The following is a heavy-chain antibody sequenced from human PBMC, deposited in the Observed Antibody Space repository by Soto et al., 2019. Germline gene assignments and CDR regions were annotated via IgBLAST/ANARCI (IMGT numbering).Heavy chain of an antibody. Sequence: GASVKVSCKASGGTFSSYAISWVRQAPGQGLEWMGGIIPIFGTANYAQKFQGRVTITADESTSTAYMELSSLRSEDTAVYYCASPGGSPGWFDPWGQGTLVTVS. V-gene: IGHV1-69*13. D-gene: IGHD3-10*01. CDR1: GGTFSSYA. CDR3: ASPGGSPGWFDP. CDR2: IIPIFGTA. J-gene: IGHJ5*02.